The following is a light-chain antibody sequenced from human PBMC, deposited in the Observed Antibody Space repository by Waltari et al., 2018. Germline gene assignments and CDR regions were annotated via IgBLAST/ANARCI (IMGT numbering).Light chain of an antibody. J-gene: IGLJ3*02. V-gene: IGLV2-23*01. CDR2: EDN. Sequence: QSALTQPASVSGSPGQSITISCTGASIDVGSYNLVSWYQQHPDKAPKLMLYEDNKRPSGVSARLSGSNSGNTASLTISGLQAEDEADYYCCSYAGSGTTWVFGGGTKLTVL. CDR1: SIDVGSYNL. CDR3: CSYAGSGTTWV.